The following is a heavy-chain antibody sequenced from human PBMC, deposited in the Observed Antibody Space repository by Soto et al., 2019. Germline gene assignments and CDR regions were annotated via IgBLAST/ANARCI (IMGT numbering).Heavy chain of an antibody. CDR2: IYWDDDK. CDR1: GFSLSTEGVG. CDR3: ARSVRGVTMDV. J-gene: IGHJ6*02. D-gene: IGHD3-10*01. Sequence: QITLKESGRASLKPTQTLTLTCSFSGFSLSTEGVGVNWIRQPPGKALEWLALIYWDDDKRYSPSLKSRLTITKDTSTNQVVLTLTNINPVDTDTYFCARSVRGVTMDVWGQGTAVTVSS. V-gene: IGHV2-5*02.